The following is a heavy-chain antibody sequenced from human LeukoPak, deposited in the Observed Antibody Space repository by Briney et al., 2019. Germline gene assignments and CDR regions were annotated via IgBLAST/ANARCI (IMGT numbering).Heavy chain of an antibody. CDR2: ISYDGSNK. CDR1: GFTFSSYG. D-gene: IGHD3-10*01. J-gene: IGHJ4*02. CDR3: AKDPDYYGSGSSLHYFDY. Sequence: GRSLRLSCAASGFTFSSYGMHWVRPAPGKGLEWVAVISYDGSNKYYADSVKGRFTISRDNSKNTLYLQMNSLRAEDTAVDYGAKDPDYYGSGSSLHYFDYWGQGTLVTVSS. V-gene: IGHV3-30*18.